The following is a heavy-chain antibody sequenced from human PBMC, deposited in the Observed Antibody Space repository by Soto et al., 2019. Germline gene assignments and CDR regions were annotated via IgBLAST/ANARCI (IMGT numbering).Heavy chain of an antibody. D-gene: IGHD3-22*01. Sequence: PGGSLSLSCAASGFTFSNAWINWVRQAPGKGLEWVGRIKSKTDGGTTDYAEPVKGRFAISRDDSNNMVYLQMNSLKIEDTAVYYCTTDSYSTIIIVRFDYWGHGTLVTGLL. CDR3: TTDSYSTIIIVRFDY. CDR2: IKSKTDGGTT. J-gene: IGHJ4*01. V-gene: IGHV3-15*07. CDR1: GFTFSNAW.